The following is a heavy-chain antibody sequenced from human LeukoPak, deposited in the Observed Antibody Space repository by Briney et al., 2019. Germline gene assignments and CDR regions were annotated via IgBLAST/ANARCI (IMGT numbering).Heavy chain of an antibody. J-gene: IGHJ4*02. CDR3: AKDYCRDGNCPFPFLDS. V-gene: IGHV3-23*01. CDR2: ITGTGGK. CDR1: GFTLTNHG. D-gene: IGHD2-15*01. Sequence: GGSLRLSCAVSGFTLTNHGVSWVRQAPGKGLEWVSIITGTGGKYYGDSVKGRFVLSRDNSKNTVYMQMSSLRAEDTATYYCAKDYCRDGNCPFPFLDSWGQGTLVTVSS.